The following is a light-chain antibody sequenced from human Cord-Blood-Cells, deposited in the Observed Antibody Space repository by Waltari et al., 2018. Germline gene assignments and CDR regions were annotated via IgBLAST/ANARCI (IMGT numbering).Light chain of an antibody. CDR3: QQYNNWPPLT. CDR1: QRVSSN. CDR2: GAS. V-gene: IGKV3-15*01. J-gene: IGKJ4*01. Sequence: EIVMTQSPATLSVSPGERATLACRASQRVSSNLACYQQKPGQAPRHLIYGASSSATGIPARFSSSGSGTEFTLTISSLQSEDFAVYYCQQYNNWPPLTFGGGTKVEIK.